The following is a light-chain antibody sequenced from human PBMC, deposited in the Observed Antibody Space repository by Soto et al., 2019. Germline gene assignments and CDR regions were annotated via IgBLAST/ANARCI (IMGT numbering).Light chain of an antibody. CDR1: QGISSY. V-gene: IGKV1-27*01. CDR3: QRTYNAPRT. J-gene: IGKJ1*01. CDR2: SAS. Sequence: IRMTPSRSSFSASTVERFTISFLASQGISSYLAWYQPKPGKVPKLLIYSASNLQSGVPSRFSGSGSGTDFTLTISSLQPEDVATYYGQRTYNAPRTCGQGTKGAI.